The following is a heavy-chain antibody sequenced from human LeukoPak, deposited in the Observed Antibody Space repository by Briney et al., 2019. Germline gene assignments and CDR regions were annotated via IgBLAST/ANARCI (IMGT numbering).Heavy chain of an antibody. CDR2: IKADSGGT. D-gene: IGHD3-22*01. V-gene: IGHV1-2*02. CDR3: ATSGYPYNAFDI. CDR1: GYTFTGYY. J-gene: IGHJ3*02. Sequence: GATVKISCKVSGYTFTGYYMHWVRQAPGQGLEWMGWIKADSGGTNYAQRFQGRVTMTRDTSISTAYMDLSRLRSDDTAVYHCATSGYPYNAFDIWGQGTMVTVSS.